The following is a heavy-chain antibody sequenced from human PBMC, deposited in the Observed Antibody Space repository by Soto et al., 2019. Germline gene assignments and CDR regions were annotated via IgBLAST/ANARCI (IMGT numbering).Heavy chain of an antibody. D-gene: IGHD6-6*01. Sequence: SETLSLTCTVYGGSISSSSYYWGWIRQPPGKGLEWIGSIYYSGSTYYNPSLKSRVTISVDTSKNQFSLKLSSVTAADTAVYYCARPGGSSDDNYYGMDVWGQGTTVTVSS. CDR3: ARPGGSSDDNYYGMDV. CDR1: GGSISSSSYY. CDR2: IYYSGST. J-gene: IGHJ6*02. V-gene: IGHV4-39*01.